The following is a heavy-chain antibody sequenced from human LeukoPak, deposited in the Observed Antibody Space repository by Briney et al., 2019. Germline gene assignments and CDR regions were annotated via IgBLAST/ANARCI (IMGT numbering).Heavy chain of an antibody. CDR3: ARLCSGGSCSSYFDY. CDR1: GDSISSGNW. V-gene: IGHV4-4*02. CDR2: IYHTGDT. D-gene: IGHD2-15*01. J-gene: IGHJ4*02. Sequence: SGTLSLTCAVSGDSISSGNWWSWVRQPPGKGLEWIGEIYHTGDTNYNPSLKSRVTISIDKSKNQFSLKLNSVTAADTAVYYCARLCSGGSCSSYFDYWGQGTLVTVSS.